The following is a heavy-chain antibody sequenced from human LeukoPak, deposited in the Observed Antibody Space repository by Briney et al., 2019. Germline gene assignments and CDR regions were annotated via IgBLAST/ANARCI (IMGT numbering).Heavy chain of an antibody. CDR1: GFTFSTSG. V-gene: IGHV3-23*01. D-gene: IGHD3-3*01. CDR2: IRGSGGTP. Sequence: GGSLRLSCAASGFTFSTSGMTWVRQAPGKGLDWVSIIRGSGGTPYYTASVKGRFTSSTDNSNNTLYLQMNSLRAEDTAVYYCAKTRGISISGVVPLCDYWGQGTLVTVSS. J-gene: IGHJ4*02. CDR3: AKTRGISISGVVPLCDY.